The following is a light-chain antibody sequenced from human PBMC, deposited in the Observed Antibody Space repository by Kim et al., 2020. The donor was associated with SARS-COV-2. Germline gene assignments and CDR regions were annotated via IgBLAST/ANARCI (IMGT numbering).Light chain of an antibody. CDR3: QVWDSSSADVV. CDR1: NIGSNS. J-gene: IGLJ7*01. V-gene: IGLV3-21*04. CDR2: YDS. Sequence: SYELTQPPSVSEAPGKTARITCGGNNIGSNSVHWYQQRPGQAPVVVIYYDSDRPSGIPERFSGSNSGNTATLTISRVEAGDEADYYCQVWDSSSADVVFGGGTQVTV.